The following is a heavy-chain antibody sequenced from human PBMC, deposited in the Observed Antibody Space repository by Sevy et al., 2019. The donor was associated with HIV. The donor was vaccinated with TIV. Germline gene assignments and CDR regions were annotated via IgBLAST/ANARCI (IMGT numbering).Heavy chain of an antibody. CDR2: IRSKTYGGTT. V-gene: IGHV3-49*03. J-gene: IGHJ6*02. CDR1: GFNFGDYA. Sequence: GSLRLSCTASGFNFGDYAMSWRRQAPGKGLEWIGFIRSKTYGGTTEYAASVKGRFTISRDDSNSIASLQMNSLKTEDTAVYYCARVRGTISPYYYFGMDVWGQGTTVTVSS. CDR3: ARVRGTISPYYYFGMDV. D-gene: IGHD3-16*01.